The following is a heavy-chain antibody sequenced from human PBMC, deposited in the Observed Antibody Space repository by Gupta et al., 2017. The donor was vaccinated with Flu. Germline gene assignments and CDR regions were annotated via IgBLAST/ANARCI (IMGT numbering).Heavy chain of an antibody. CDR3: AKGGGRESTVLNVVDY. V-gene: IGHV3-23*01. Sequence: PGKGLEWLSVISGSGGTTYYADSVKGRFTISRDNSKNTLFLQMNSLRAEDTAVYYCAKGGGRESTVLNVVDYWGQGTLVTVSS. J-gene: IGHJ4*02. D-gene: IGHD4-17*01. CDR2: ISGSGGTT.